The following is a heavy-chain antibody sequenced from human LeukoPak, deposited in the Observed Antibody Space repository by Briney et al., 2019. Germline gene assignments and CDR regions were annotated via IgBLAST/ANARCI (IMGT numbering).Heavy chain of an antibody. CDR1: GFTFSSYA. V-gene: IGHV3-23*01. D-gene: IGHD6-13*01. J-gene: IGHJ4*02. Sequence: GGSLRLSCAASGFTFSSYAMSWVRQAPGKGLEWVSAISGSGGSTHYADSVKGRFTISRDNSKNTLYLQMNSLRAEDTAVYYCAKVRGSSSWKRKYYFDYWGQGTLVTVSS. CDR3: AKVRGSSSWKRKYYFDY. CDR2: ISGSGGST.